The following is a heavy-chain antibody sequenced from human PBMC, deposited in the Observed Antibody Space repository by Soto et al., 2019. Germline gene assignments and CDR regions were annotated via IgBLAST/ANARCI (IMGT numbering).Heavy chain of an antibody. CDR2: IIPIFGTA. V-gene: IGHV1-69*01. D-gene: IGHD1-26*01. CDR3: ARVPRIVGAYYYYYGMDV. CDR1: GGTFSSYA. Sequence: QVQLVQSGAEVKKPGSSVKVSCKASGGTFSSYAISWVRQAPGQGLEWMGGIIPIFGTANYAQKFQGRVTITADESTSTAYMELSSLRSEDTAVYYCARVPRIVGAYYYYYGMDVWGQGTTVNVSS. J-gene: IGHJ6*02.